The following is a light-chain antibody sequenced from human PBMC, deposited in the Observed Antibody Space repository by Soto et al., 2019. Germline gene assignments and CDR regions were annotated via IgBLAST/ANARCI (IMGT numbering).Light chain of an antibody. CDR2: AAS. Sequence: DIQMTQSPSTLSASVGDSVTITCRASQKISTYLSWFKQRPGRAPDLLIFAASILHSGVPSRFTGSGSATHFPRTITGLQPEDFATYHCQQTDSSPYTFGQGPKLEI. CDR1: QKISTY. CDR3: QQTDSSPYT. V-gene: IGKV1-39*01. J-gene: IGKJ2*01.